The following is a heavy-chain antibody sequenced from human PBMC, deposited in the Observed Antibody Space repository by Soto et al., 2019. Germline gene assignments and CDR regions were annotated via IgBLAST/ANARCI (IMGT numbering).Heavy chain of an antibody. J-gene: IGHJ5*02. CDR1: GGTFSSYA. CDR2: IIPIFGTA. D-gene: IGHD6-19*01. V-gene: IGHV1-69*13. CDR3: ARDVAAVAGARTPIHWYNWFDP. Sequence: GASVKVSCKASGGTFSSYAISWVRQAPGQGLEWMGGIIPIFGTANYAQKFQGRVTITADESTSTAYMELSSLRSEDTAVYYCARDVAAVAGARTPIHWYNWFDPWGQGTLVTVSS.